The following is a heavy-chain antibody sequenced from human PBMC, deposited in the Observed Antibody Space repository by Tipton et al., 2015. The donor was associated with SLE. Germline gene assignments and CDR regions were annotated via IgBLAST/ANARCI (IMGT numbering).Heavy chain of an antibody. V-gene: IGHV3-48*03. CDR2: ISSSGSTI. J-gene: IGHJ6*04. CDR1: GFTFSSYE. CDR3: AKGEGIVVGAQMDV. D-gene: IGHD2-2*01. Sequence: SLRLSCAASGFTFSSYEMNWVRQAPGKGLEWVSCISSSGSTIYYADSVKGRFTIPRDNAKNSLYLQMNSLRAEDTAVYYCAKGEGIVVGAQMDVWGKGTTVTVSS.